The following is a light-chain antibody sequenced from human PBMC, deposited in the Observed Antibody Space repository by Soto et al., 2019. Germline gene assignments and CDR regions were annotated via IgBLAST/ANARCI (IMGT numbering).Light chain of an antibody. V-gene: IGKV3-20*01. CDR3: QQYGFT. CDR2: GAS. J-gene: IGKJ4*01. CDR1: QSVSSSY. Sequence: EIVLTQSPGTLSLSPGERATLSCRASQSVSSSYLAWYQQKPGQAPRLLIYGASSRATGIPDRFSGSGSGTDFTLTISRLEPEDFAVYYCQQYGFTFGGGTKLEIK.